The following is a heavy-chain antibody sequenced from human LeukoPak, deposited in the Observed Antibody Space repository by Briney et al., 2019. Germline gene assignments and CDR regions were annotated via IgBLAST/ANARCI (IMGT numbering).Heavy chain of an antibody. D-gene: IGHD6-13*01. V-gene: IGHV4-61*02. CDR2: FYHTGST. CDR3: ARSPPQAGYSSSWYGINFDY. CDR1: GGSISSDNYY. Sequence: SETLSLTCTVSGGSISSDNYYWSWIRQPAGKELKWIGRFYHTGSTDYNPSVKSRVTISVDTSKNQFSLTLSSVTAADAAVYYCARSPPQAGYSSSWYGINFDYWGQGIMVTVSS. J-gene: IGHJ4*02.